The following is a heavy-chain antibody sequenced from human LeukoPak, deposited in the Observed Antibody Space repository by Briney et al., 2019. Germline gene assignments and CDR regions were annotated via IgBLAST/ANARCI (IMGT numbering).Heavy chain of an antibody. D-gene: IGHD2-2*01. CDR3: ARGGAPDIVVVPAAIPYYYYYMDV. CDR2: IIPIFGTA. J-gene: IGHJ6*03. CDR1: GGTFSSYA. Sequence: SVMVSCKASGGTFSSYAISWVRQAPGQGLEWMGGIIPIFGTANYAQKFQGGVAITADESTSTAYMELSSLRSEDTAVYYCARGGAPDIVVVPAAIPYYYYYMDVWGKGTTVTVSS. V-gene: IGHV1-69*13.